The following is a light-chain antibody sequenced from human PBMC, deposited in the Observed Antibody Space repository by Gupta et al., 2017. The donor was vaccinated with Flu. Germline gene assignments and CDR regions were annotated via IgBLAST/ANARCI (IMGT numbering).Light chain of an antibody. Sequence: QSALTQPASVSGSPGQSITISCTGTSSDVGGYNYVSWYQPHPGKAPKLMIYEVTDRPSGVATRFSGSKSGNTASLTISGLQEEDAADYFCAADTSTATWVFGGGTKLTVL. CDR2: EVT. CDR3: AADTSTATWV. V-gene: IGLV2-14*01. CDR1: SSDVGGYNY. J-gene: IGLJ3*02.